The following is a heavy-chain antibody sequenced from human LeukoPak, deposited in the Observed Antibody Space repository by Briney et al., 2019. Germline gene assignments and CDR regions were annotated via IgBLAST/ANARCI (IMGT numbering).Heavy chain of an antibody. J-gene: IGHJ5*02. D-gene: IGHD6-19*01. CDR3: ARRSTVAGRGRFDP. Sequence: SETLSLTCTVSGGSIRSTSYYWGWIRQPPGKGLEWLGSVHYSGSTYDNPSLKSRVTISVDTSKNQFSLKLISVTAADTAVYYCARRSTVAGRGRFDPWGQGTLATVSS. CDR1: GGSIRSTSYY. CDR2: VHYSGST. V-gene: IGHV4-39*01.